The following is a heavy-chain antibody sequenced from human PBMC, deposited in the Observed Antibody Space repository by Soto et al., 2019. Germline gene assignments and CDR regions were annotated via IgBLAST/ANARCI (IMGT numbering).Heavy chain of an antibody. D-gene: IGHD3-10*01. V-gene: IGHV4-30-4*01. CDR2: IYYSGST. Sequence: PSETLSLTCTVSGGSISSGDYSWSWIRQPPGKGLEWIGYIYYSGSTYYNPSLKSRVTISVDTSKNQFSLKLSSVTAADTAVYYCARAPMVRGVVLADDYWGQGTLVTVSS. CDR1: GGSISSGDYS. J-gene: IGHJ4*02. CDR3: ARAPMVRGVVLADDY.